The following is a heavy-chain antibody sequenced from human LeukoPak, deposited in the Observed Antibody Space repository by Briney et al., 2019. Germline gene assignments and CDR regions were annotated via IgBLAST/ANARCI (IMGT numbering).Heavy chain of an antibody. CDR1: GGTFSSYA. CDR2: IIPIFGTA. D-gene: IGHD3-22*01. Sequence: ASVKVSCKASGGTFSSYAISWVRQAPGQGLEWMGGIIPIFGTANYAQKFQGRVTITADKSTSTAYMELSSLRSEDTAVYYCATDPYYDSSGYGAYWGQGTLVTVSS. CDR3: ATDPYYDSSGYGAY. J-gene: IGHJ4*02. V-gene: IGHV1-69*06.